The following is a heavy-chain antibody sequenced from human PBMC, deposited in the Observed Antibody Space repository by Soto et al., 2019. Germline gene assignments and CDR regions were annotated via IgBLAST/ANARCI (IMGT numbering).Heavy chain of an antibody. Sequence: PSEILSLTCTVSGGSISSGGYYWGWIRQPPGKGLEWIGSFYYTGNTYYNPSLKSRATISVATSRTQLSLKLSSVTAADTAVYYCASGAAMFHLPQIYQYSGMDVWGPGTTVTVSS. CDR2: FYYTGNT. CDR3: ASGAAMFHLPQIYQYSGMDV. CDR1: GGSISSGGYY. D-gene: IGHD2-2*01. J-gene: IGHJ6*02. V-gene: IGHV4-39*01.